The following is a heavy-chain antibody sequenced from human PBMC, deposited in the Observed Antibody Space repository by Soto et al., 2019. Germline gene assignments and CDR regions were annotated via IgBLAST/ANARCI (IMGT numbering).Heavy chain of an antibody. D-gene: IGHD4-4*01. CDR1: GGSISSSSYY. CDR3: ASTGIGAFDS. CDR2: IYYSGST. Sequence: SETLSLTCTVSGGSISSSSYYWGWIRQHPGKGLEWIGSIYYSGSTYYNPSLKSRVTISVDTSKNQFSLKLSSVTAADTAVYYCASTGIGAFDSWGQGKMVTVSS. J-gene: IGHJ3*02. V-gene: IGHV4-39*07.